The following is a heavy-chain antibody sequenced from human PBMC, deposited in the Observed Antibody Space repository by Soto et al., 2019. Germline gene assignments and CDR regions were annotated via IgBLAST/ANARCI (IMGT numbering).Heavy chain of an antibody. CDR2: ISWNSGSI. CDR1: GFTFDDYA. Sequence: PGGSLRLSCAASGFTFDDYAMHWVWQAPGKGLEWVSGISWNSGSIGYADSVKGRFTISRDNAKNSLYLQMNSLRAEDTALYYCAKDITPRYCSGGSCYASELDYWGQGTLVTVSS. J-gene: IGHJ4*02. V-gene: IGHV3-9*01. CDR3: AKDITPRYCSGGSCYASELDY. D-gene: IGHD2-15*01.